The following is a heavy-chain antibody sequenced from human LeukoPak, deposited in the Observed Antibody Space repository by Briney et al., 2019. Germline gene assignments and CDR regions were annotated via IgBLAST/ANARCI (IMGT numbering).Heavy chain of an antibody. D-gene: IGHD3-3*01. Sequence: ASVKVSCKASGYTFTSYDINWVRQATGQGLEWMGWMNPNSGNTGYAQKFQGRVTITRNTSISTAYMELSRLRSEDTAVYYCARGNKNKLYYDDWSGYERALNWFDPWGQGTLVTVSS. J-gene: IGHJ5*02. CDR2: MNPNSGNT. V-gene: IGHV1-8*03. CDR1: GYTFTSYD. CDR3: ARGNKNKLYYDDWSGYERALNWFDP.